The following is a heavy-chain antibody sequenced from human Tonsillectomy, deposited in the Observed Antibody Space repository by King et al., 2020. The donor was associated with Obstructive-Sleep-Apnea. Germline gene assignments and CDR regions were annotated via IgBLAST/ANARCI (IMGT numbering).Heavy chain of an antibody. CDR2: INHSGRP. CDR1: GGSFIGYY. J-gene: IGHJ5*02. D-gene: IGHD5-18*01. CDR3: ARGNQDTAMARVGWFDP. Sequence: QVQLQQWGAGLLKPSETLSLTCAVYGGSFIGYYWSWIRQPPGKGLEWIGDINHSGRPNYNPSLKSRVTISVDTSKNQFSLKLSSVTAADTAVYYWARGNQDTAMARVGWFDPWGQGTLVTVSS. V-gene: IGHV4-34*01.